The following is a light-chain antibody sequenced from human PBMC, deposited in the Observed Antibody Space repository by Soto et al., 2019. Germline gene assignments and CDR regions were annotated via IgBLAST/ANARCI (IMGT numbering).Light chain of an antibody. Sequence: DIQMTHSPSTLSASLGDRVTITCRASQSISSWLAWYQQKPGKAPNLLIYKASTLKSGVPSRFSGSGSGTEFTLTIASLQPDDFATYYCQQYNSYRFGPGTKVDIK. J-gene: IGKJ3*01. V-gene: IGKV1-5*03. CDR3: QQYNSYR. CDR1: QSISSW. CDR2: KAS.